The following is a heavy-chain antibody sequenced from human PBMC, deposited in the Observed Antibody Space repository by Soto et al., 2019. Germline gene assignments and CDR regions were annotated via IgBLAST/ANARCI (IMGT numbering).Heavy chain of an antibody. CDR1: GYTFTASY. Sequence: QVQLVQSGAEVKKPGASVKVSCKASGYTFTASYMHWVRQAPGQGLEWMGIIDPSGGSTSYSQKFQGSVTMTRETSTSTVYMELNSLRSEDTAVFYCARDSGHYYRSDAFDKWGQGTMVTVSS. D-gene: IGHD1-26*01. V-gene: IGHV1-46*01. CDR2: IDPSGGST. J-gene: IGHJ3*02. CDR3: ARDSGHYYRSDAFDK.